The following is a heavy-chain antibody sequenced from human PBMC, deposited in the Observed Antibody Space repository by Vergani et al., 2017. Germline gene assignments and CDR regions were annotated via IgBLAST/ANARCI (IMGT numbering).Heavy chain of an antibody. V-gene: IGHV3-30*18. D-gene: IGHD3-22*01. Sequence: QVQLVESGGGVVQPGRSLRLSCAVSGFTFSSYGMHWVRQAPGKGLEWVAVISYDGSNKYYADSVKGRFTISRDNSKNTLYLQMNSLRAEDTAVYYCAKVRFGYDSSGWGDYWGQGTLVTVSS. J-gene: IGHJ4*02. CDR1: GFTFSSYG. CDR3: AKVRFGYDSSGWGDY. CDR2: ISYDGSNK.